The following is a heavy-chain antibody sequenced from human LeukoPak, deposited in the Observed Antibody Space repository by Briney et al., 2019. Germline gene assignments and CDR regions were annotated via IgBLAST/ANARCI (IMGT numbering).Heavy chain of an antibody. CDR1: GFTFSSYW. CDR3: ARDRGYSGYDFYYYYYMDV. D-gene: IGHD5-12*01. V-gene: IGHV3-7*01. Sequence: PGGSLRLSCAASGFTFSSYWMSWVRQAPGKGLEWVANIKQDGSEKYYVDSVKGRFTISRDNAKNSLYLQMNSLRAEDTAVYYCARDRGYSGYDFYYYYYMDVWGKGTTVTVSS. J-gene: IGHJ6*03. CDR2: IKQDGSEK.